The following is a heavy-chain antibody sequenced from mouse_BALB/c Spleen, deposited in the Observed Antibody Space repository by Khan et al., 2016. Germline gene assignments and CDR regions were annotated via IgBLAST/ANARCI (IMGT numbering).Heavy chain of an antibody. D-gene: IGHD1-1*01. CDR3: ARETVVSRYYFDY. J-gene: IGHJ2*01. CDR2: IFPGDDFT. Sequence: QVQLQQSGAELVQPGASVKLSCKASGYTFTSYDINWVRQRPEQGLEWIGWIFPGDDFTRYNEKFKGKATLTSDTSSSTAYMQRSRLKSEDSAVYFCARETVVSRYYFDYGGPGTTLTVSS. CDR1: GYTFTSYD. V-gene: IGHV1-85*01.